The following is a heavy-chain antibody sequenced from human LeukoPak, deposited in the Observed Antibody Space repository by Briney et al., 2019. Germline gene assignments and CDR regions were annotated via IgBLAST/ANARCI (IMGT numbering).Heavy chain of an antibody. CDR3: ARDGLAGTGY. J-gene: IGHJ4*02. D-gene: IGHD6-19*01. CDR1: GFTFSSYS. Sequence: GGSLRLSCAASGFTFSSYSMNWVRQAPGKGLEWVSYISSSSSTIYYADSVKGRFTISRDNAKNSLYLQMNSLRAEDTAVYYCARDGLAGTGYWGQGTLVTVSS. V-gene: IGHV3-48*01. CDR2: ISSSSSTI.